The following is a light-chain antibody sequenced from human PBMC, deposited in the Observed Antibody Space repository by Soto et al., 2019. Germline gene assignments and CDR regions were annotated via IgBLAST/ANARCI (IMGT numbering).Light chain of an antibody. J-gene: IGLJ2*01. CDR2: EVT. V-gene: IGLV2-14*01. CDR1: SSDVGGYNY. CDR3: TSYTSNSTPV. Sequence: QSVLTQPASVSGSPGQSVTISCTGTSSDVGGYNYVSWYQQHPGKAPKLMIYEVTKRPSGVSNRFSGSKSGNTASLTISGLQAEDEADYYCTSYTSNSTPVFGGGTKLTVL.